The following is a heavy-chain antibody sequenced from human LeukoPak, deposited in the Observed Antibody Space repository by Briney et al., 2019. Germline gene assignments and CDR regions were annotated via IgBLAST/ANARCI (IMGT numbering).Heavy chain of an antibody. D-gene: IGHD3-22*01. V-gene: IGHV3-21*01. J-gene: IGHJ4*02. Sequence: PGGSLRLSCAASGFTFSSYSMNAVRQAPGKGREWVSSISSSSSYIYYADSVKGRFTISRDNAKNSLYLQMNSLRAEDTAVYYCAREGYYYDSSGYYGIDYWGQGTLVTVSS. CDR1: GFTFSSYS. CDR3: AREGYYYDSSGYYGIDY. CDR2: ISSSSSYI.